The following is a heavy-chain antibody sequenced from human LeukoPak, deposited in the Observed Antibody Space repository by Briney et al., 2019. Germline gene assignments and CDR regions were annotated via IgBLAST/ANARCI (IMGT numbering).Heavy chain of an antibody. CDR1: GFTFSRSA. Sequence: GGSLRLSCAASGFTFSRSAMTWVRQTPGKGLDWVSSISSSGNTYYADSVTGRFTISRDNSKNMLYLQMNSLRAEDTAVYYCVKGRISEDGLDFWGQGTLVTVSS. D-gene: IGHD6-13*01. J-gene: IGHJ4*02. CDR2: ISSSGNT. CDR3: VKGRISEDGLDF. V-gene: IGHV3-23*01.